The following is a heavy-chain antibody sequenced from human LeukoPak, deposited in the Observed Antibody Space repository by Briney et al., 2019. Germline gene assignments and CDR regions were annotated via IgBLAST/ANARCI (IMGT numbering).Heavy chain of an antibody. CDR3: ARTLGGSGTAFDY. J-gene: IGHJ4*02. CDR1: GFTFSSYA. Sequence: GGSLRLSCAASGFTFSSYAMHLVRQAPGKGLEWVAVISYDGSNKYYADSVKGRFTISRDNSKNTLYLQMNSLRAEDTAVYYCARTLGGSGTAFDYWGQGTLVTVSS. CDR2: ISYDGSNK. V-gene: IGHV3-30-3*01. D-gene: IGHD3-10*01.